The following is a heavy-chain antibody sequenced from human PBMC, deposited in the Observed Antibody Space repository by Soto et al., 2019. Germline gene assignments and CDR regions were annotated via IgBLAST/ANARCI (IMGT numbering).Heavy chain of an antibody. CDR2: IYYSGST. J-gene: IGHJ4*02. CDR1: GGSISSGGYY. D-gene: IGHD4-17*01. CDR3: ARGPVPYGDQTAPDY. V-gene: IGHV4-31*03. Sequence: QVQLQESGPGLVKPSQTLSLTCTVSGGSISSGGYYWSWIRQHPGKGLEWIGYIYYSGSTYYNPSVKRRVTTXGDXSXNPCSRKLSSVTAADTAVYYCARGPVPYGDQTAPDYWGQGTLVTVSS.